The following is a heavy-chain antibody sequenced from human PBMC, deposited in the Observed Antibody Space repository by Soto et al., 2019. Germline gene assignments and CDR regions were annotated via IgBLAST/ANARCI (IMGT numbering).Heavy chain of an antibody. J-gene: IGHJ4*02. CDR2: IYYSGST. Sequence: PSETLSLTCTVSGGSISSYYWSWIRQPPGKGLEWIGYIYYSGSTNYNPSLKSRVTISVDTSKNQFSLKLSSVTAADTAVYYCARDGSPGYSSSWFPAAFDYWGQGTLVTVSS. V-gene: IGHV4-59*01. D-gene: IGHD6-13*01. CDR3: ARDGSPGYSSSWFPAAFDY. CDR1: GGSISSYY.